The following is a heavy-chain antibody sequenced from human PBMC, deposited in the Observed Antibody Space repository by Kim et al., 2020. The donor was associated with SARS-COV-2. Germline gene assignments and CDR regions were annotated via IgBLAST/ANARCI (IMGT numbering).Heavy chain of an antibody. Sequence: GGSLRLSCAXSGFTFSSYAMHWVRQAPGKGLEWVAVISYDGSNKYYADSVKGRFTISRDNSKNTLYLQMNSLRAEDTAVYYCASTRQSVVVAATLDYWGQGTLVTVSS. J-gene: IGHJ4*02. CDR2: ISYDGSNK. CDR1: GFTFSSYA. D-gene: IGHD2-15*01. V-gene: IGHV3-30-3*01. CDR3: ASTRQSVVVAATLDY.